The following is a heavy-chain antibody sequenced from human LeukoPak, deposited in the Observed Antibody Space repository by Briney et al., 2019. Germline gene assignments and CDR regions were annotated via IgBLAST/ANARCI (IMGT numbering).Heavy chain of an antibody. J-gene: IGHJ6*03. D-gene: IGHD2-2*01. CDR3: ARTGDLYCSSTSCYQPDHYYYYYMDV. Sequence: GASVKVSCKTSGYTFTDYYIHWVRQAPGQGLEWMGGIIPIFGTANYAQKFQGRVTITADESTSTAYMELSSLRSEDTAVYYCARTGDLYCSSTSCYQPDHYYYYYMDVWGKGTTVTVSS. CDR1: GYTFTDYY. CDR2: IIPIFGTA. V-gene: IGHV1-69*13.